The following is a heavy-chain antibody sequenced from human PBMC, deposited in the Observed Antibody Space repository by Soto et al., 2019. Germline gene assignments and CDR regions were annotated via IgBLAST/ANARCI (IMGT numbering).Heavy chain of an antibody. J-gene: IGHJ6*02. D-gene: IGHD4-17*01. CDR1: GYTFTSYA. Sequence: GASVKVSCKASGYTFTSYAMHWVRQAPGQRLEWMGWINAGNGNTKYSQKFQGRVTITRDTSESTAYMELSSLRSEDTAVYYCARGKTTVIGYYYYGMDVWGQGTTVTVSS. CDR3: ARGKTTVIGYYYYGMDV. CDR2: INAGNGNT. V-gene: IGHV1-3*01.